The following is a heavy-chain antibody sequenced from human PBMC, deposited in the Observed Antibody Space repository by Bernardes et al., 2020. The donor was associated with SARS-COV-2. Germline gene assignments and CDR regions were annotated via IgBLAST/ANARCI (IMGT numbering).Heavy chain of an antibody. Sequence: ASVKVSCKASGYTFTGYYMHWVRQAPGQGLEWMGWINPNSGGTNYAQKFQGRVTMTRDTSISTAYMELSRLRSDDTAVYYCARALMVRGVIIPETAYYYYYGMDVWGQETTVTVSS. CDR3: ARALMVRGVIIPETAYYYYYGMDV. D-gene: IGHD3-10*01. CDR2: INPNSGGT. CDR1: GYTFTGYY. V-gene: IGHV1-2*02. J-gene: IGHJ6*02.